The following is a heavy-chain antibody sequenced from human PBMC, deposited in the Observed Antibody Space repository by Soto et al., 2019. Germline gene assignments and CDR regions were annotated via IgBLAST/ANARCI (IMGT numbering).Heavy chain of an antibody. D-gene: IGHD3-10*01. CDR1: GGSFSGYY. V-gene: IGHV4-34*01. Sequence: SETLSLTCAVYGGSFSGYYWSWIRQPPGKGLEWIGEINHSGSTNYNPSLKSRVTISVDTSKNQFSLKLSSVTAADTAVYYCARAAGSPGEDAFDIWGQGTMVTVSS. CDR3: ARAAGSPGEDAFDI. CDR2: INHSGST. J-gene: IGHJ3*02.